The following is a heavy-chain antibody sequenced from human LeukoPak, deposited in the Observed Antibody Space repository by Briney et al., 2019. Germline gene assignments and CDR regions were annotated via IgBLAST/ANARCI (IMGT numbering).Heavy chain of an antibody. CDR2: INAGNGNT. CDR3: AITGYSTFGFDP. V-gene: IGHV1-3*01. J-gene: IGHJ5*02. Sequence: ASVKVSCKASGYTFTSYAMHWVRQAPGQRLEWMGWINAGNGNTKYSQKFQGRVTITRDTSASTAYMELSSLRSGDTAVYYCAITGYSTFGFDPWGQGTLVTVSS. D-gene: IGHD6-13*01. CDR1: GYTFTSYA.